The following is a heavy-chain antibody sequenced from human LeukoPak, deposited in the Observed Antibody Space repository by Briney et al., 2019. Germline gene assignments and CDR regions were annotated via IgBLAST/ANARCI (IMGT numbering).Heavy chain of an antibody. CDR2: ISSSGNTI. CDR1: GFTFSSYS. D-gene: IGHD5-18*01. V-gene: IGHV3-48*04. CDR3: ARLRGYSYGYGDY. J-gene: IGHJ4*02. Sequence: GGSLRLSCAASGFTFSSYSMNWVRQAPGKGLEWVSYISSSGNTIDYADSVKGRFTVSRDNAKNSLYLQMVSLRAEDTAVYYCARLRGYSYGYGDYWGQGTLVTVSS.